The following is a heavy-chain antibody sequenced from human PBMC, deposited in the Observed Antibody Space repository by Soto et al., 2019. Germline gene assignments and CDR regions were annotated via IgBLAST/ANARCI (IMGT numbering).Heavy chain of an antibody. CDR1: GFTFNNYG. CDR3: AKYARVRLTTGFDS. Sequence: EVQLVESGGNLVQPGGSLRLSCAASGFTFNNYGMSWVRQAPGKGLEWVSSLSGSGGSTYYADSVKGRFTISRDNSKDTLYLQTNNLRAEDTAIFYCAKYARVRLTTGFDSWGQGTLVAVSS. J-gene: IGHJ4*02. D-gene: IGHD4-17*01. V-gene: IGHV3-23*04. CDR2: LSGSGGST.